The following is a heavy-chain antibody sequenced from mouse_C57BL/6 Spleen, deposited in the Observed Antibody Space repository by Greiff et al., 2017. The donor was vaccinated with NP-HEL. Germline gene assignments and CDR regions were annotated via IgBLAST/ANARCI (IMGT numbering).Heavy chain of an antibody. Sequence: VQLQQSGAELVRPGASVKLSCTASGFNIKDDYMHWVKQRPEQGLEWIGWIDPENGDTEYASKFQGKATITADTSSNTAYLQLSSLTSEDTAVYYCTRDYDYGKFAYWGQGTLVTVSA. CDR1: GFNIKDDY. J-gene: IGHJ3*01. CDR3: TRDYDYGKFAY. D-gene: IGHD2-4*01. CDR2: IDPENGDT. V-gene: IGHV14-4*01.